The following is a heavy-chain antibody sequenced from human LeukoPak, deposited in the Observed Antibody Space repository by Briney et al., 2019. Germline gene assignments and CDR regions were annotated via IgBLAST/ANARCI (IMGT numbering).Heavy chain of an antibody. CDR3: ARRPFDY. V-gene: IGHV4-59*08. Sequence: SETLSLTCTVSGGSISGYYWSWIRQPPGKGLEWIGYIYYSGSTDYNPSLKSRLTISVDTSKNQFSLKLNSVTAADTAVYYCARRPFDYWGQGTLVTVSS. CDR2: IYYSGST. J-gene: IGHJ4*02. CDR1: GGSISGYY.